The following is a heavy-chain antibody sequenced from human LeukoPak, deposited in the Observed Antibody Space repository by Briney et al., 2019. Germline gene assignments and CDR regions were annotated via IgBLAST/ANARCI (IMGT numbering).Heavy chain of an antibody. J-gene: IGHJ4*02. V-gene: IGHV3-30-3*01. Sequence: PGRSLRLSCAASGFTFSSYAMHWVRQAPGRGLEWVAVISYDGSNKYYADSVKGRFTISRDNSKNTLYLQVSSLRADDTAVYYCASDDSTGYHHSDNWGQGTLVTVSS. D-gene: IGHD3-22*01. CDR3: ASDDSTGYHHSDN. CDR2: ISYDGSNK. CDR1: GFTFSSYA.